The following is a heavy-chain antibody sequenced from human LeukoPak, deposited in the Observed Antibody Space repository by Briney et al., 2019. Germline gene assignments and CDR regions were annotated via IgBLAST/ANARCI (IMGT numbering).Heavy chain of an antibody. CDR1: GFTFSSYW. V-gene: IGHV3-7*01. CDR3: AKVTVFWSDFDY. D-gene: IGHD3-3*01. J-gene: IGHJ4*02. Sequence: GGSLRLSCAASGFTFSSYWMSWVRQAPGKGLEWVANIKQDGSEKYYVDSVKGRFTISRDNTKNSLYLQMNSLRAEDTAVYYCAKVTVFWSDFDYWGQGTLVTVSS. CDR2: IKQDGSEK.